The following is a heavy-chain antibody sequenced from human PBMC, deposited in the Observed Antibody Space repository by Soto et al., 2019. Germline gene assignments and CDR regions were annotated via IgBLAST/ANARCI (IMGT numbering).Heavy chain of an antibody. D-gene: IGHD3-16*01. V-gene: IGHV4-30-2*01. Sequence: SETLSLTCVVSGASISSGDYAWNWVRQPPGKGLEWLGYIYNNGGSYYNPSLKSRVTISLDRSQNHFSLRLNSVTAADTALYFCARGDKNNDYYFDHWGQGTLVTVS. CDR3: ARGDKNNDYYFDH. CDR2: IYNNGGS. CDR1: GASISSGDYA. J-gene: IGHJ4*02.